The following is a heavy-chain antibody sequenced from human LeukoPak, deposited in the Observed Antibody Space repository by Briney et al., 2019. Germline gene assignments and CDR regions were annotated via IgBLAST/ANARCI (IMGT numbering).Heavy chain of an antibody. CDR1: GFTFDDYA. J-gene: IGHJ4*02. CDR3: AKSRSGWYVGFDY. V-gene: IGHV3-9*01. D-gene: IGHD6-19*01. Sequence: GGSLRLSCAASGFTFDDYAMHWVRQAPGKGLEWVSGISWNSGSIGYADSVKDRFTISRDSAKNSLYLQMNSLRAEDTALYYCAKSRSGWYVGFDYWGQGTLVTVSS. CDR2: ISWNSGSI.